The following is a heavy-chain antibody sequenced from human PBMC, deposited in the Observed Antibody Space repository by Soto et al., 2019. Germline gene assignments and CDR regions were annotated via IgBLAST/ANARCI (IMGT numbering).Heavy chain of an antibody. Sequence: HPGGSLRLSCAASGFTFSSYAMSWVRQAPGKGLEWVSAISGSGGSTYYADSVKGRFTISRDNSKNTLYLQMNSLRAEDTAVYYCAKSDDPSIVVVVAATRVLAFDIWGQGTMVTVSS. V-gene: IGHV3-23*01. CDR1: GFTFSSYA. J-gene: IGHJ3*02. D-gene: IGHD2-15*01. CDR2: ISGSGGST. CDR3: AKSDDPSIVVVVAATRVLAFDI.